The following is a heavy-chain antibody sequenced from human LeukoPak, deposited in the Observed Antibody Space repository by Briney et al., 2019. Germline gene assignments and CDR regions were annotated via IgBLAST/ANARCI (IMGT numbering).Heavy chain of an antibody. CDR1: GGSISSGGYY. Sequence: SETLSLTCTVSGGSISSGGYYWSWIRQHPGKGLEWIGYIYYSGSTYYNPSLKSRLTISVDTSKNQSSLKLSSVTAADTAIYYCARDGGGYCSGGSCYFWFDPWGQGTLVTVSS. D-gene: IGHD2-15*01. V-gene: IGHV4-31*03. CDR3: ARDGGGYCSGGSCYFWFDP. J-gene: IGHJ5*02. CDR2: IYYSGST.